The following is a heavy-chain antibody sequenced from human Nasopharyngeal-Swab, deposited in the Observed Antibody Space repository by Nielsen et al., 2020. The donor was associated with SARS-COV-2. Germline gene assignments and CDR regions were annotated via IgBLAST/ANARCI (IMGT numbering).Heavy chain of an antibody. CDR1: GYSFTSYW. V-gene: IGHV5-10-1*01. CDR2: IDPSDSYT. CDR3: ARVKDTAMVKFLDY. J-gene: IGHJ4*02. D-gene: IGHD5-18*01. Sequence: GESLKISCKGSGYSFTSYWISWVRQMPGKGLEWMGRIDPSDSYTNYSPSFQGHVTISADKSISTAYLQWSSLKASDTAMNYCARVKDTAMVKFLDYWGQGTLVTVSS.